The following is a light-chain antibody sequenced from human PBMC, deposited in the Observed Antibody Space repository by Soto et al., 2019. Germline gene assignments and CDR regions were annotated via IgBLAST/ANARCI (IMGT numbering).Light chain of an antibody. CDR2: RNN. Sequence: QSVRTQPPSASGTPGQRVTISCSVSSSNIGSNYVYWYQQRPGTAPKLLIYRNNQRPSGVPDRFSGSKSGTSASLAISGLQSEEEADYYCAACDDSLSGPWVFGGGTKVTVL. J-gene: IGLJ3*02. CDR1: SSNIGSNY. CDR3: AACDDSLSGPWV. V-gene: IGLV1-47*01.